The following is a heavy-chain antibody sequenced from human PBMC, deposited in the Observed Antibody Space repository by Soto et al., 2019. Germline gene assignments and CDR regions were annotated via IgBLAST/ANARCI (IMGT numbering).Heavy chain of an antibody. Sequence: SVKVSCKASGGTFSSYSINWVRQAPGQGLEWMGEIIPIFGTANYAQKFQGRVTITADESTSTAYMELSSLRSEDTAVYYCARDGGRHSGGIDYWGPGTLLTV. V-gene: IGHV1-69*13. CDR1: GGTFSSYS. CDR3: ARDGGRHSGGIDY. D-gene: IGHD1-26*01. CDR2: IIPIFGTA. J-gene: IGHJ4*02.